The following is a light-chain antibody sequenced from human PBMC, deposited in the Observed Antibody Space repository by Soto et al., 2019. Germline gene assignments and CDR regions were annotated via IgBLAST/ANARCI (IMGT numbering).Light chain of an antibody. J-gene: IGKJ2*01. V-gene: IGKV3-20*01. Sequence: EIVLTQSPGTLSLSPGERATLSCRASQSVSSSYLAWYQQKPGQAPRLLIYDASSRATGIPDRFSGSGSGTDFTLTISRLEPEDFAVYYCQQHGSSSYTFGQGTKLEIK. CDR1: QSVSSSY. CDR2: DAS. CDR3: QQHGSSSYT.